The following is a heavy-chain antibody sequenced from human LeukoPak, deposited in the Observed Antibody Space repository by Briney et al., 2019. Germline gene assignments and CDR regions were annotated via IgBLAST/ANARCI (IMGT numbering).Heavy chain of an antibody. J-gene: IGHJ5*02. CDR3: ARYGMAAEGIWWFDP. D-gene: IGHD6-13*01. CDR2: INESGNT. Sequence: PSETLSLTCAVYGGSFGGYYWNWIRQPPGKGLEWIGQINESGNTNYKPSLKSRVTISLDTSKKQFSLKLTSLTAADTAFYYCARYGMAAEGIWWFDPWGQGTLVTVSS. V-gene: IGHV4-34*01. CDR1: GGSFGGYY.